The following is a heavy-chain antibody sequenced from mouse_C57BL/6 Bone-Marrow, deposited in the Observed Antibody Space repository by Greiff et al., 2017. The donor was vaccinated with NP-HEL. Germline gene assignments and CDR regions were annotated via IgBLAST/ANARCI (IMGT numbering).Heavy chain of an antibody. V-gene: IGHV1-4*01. CDR2: INPSSGYT. D-gene: IGHD5-1*01. CDR1: GYTFTSYT. Sequence: QVQLKESGAELARPGASVKMSCKASGYTFTSYTMHWVKQRPGQGLEWIGYINPSSGYTKYNQKFKDKATLTADKSSSTAYMQLSSLTSEDSAVWEGEREACRTYVSWGEEGGQGTLVTVS. CDR3: EREACRTYVSWGEE. J-gene: IGHJ3*01.